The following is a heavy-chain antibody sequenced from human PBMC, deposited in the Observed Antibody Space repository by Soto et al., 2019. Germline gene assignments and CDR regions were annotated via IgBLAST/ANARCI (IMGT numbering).Heavy chain of an antibody. D-gene: IGHD3-10*01. CDR1: GFTFSSYS. J-gene: IGHJ6*03. V-gene: IGHV3-21*01. Sequence: EVQLVESGGGLVKPGGSLRLSCAASGFTFSSYSMNWVRQAPGKGLEWVSSISSSSSYIYYADSVKGRFTISRDNAKNSLYLQMTSLRAEDTSVYYCARVSRVRGAIKTPGYMDVWGKGTTVTVSS. CDR3: ARVSRVRGAIKTPGYMDV. CDR2: ISSSSSYI.